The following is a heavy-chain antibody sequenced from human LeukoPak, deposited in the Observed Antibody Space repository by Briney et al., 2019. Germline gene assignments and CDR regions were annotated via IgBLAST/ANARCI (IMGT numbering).Heavy chain of an antibody. D-gene: IGHD5-24*01. Sequence: PSETLSLTCAVYGGSFSGYYWSWIRQPPGKGLEWIGEINHSGSTNYNPSLKSRVTISVDTSKNQFSLKLSSVTAADTAVYYCAEGGYNSNIGDYFDYWGQGTLVTVSS. CDR3: AEGGYNSNIGDYFDY. V-gene: IGHV4-34*01. CDR1: GGSFSGYY. J-gene: IGHJ4*02. CDR2: INHSGST.